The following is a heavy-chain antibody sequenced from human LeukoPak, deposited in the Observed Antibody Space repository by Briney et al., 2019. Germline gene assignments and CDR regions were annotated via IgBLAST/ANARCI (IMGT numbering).Heavy chain of an antibody. CDR3: ARGGVNAALDV. J-gene: IGHJ6*03. V-gene: IGHV4-59*12. CDR1: GASISSSY. Sequence: PSETLSLTCTVSGASISSSYWSWIRQSPGKGLEWIGYIYSSGTSRYNPSLKSRVTMSPDTYKNQLSLTLRSVTTADTAIYYCARGGVNAALDVWGNGTTVTVSS. D-gene: IGHD3-10*01. CDR2: IYSSGTS.